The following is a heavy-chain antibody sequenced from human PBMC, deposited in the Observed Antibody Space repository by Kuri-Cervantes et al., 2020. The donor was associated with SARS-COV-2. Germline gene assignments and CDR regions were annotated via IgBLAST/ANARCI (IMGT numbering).Heavy chain of an antibody. CDR2: IYYSGCT. Sequence: GSLRLSCTVSGGSISSSSYYWGWIRQPPGKGLEWIGSIYYSGCTYYNPSLKSRVTISVDTPMTQFSLKLSSVTAADTAVYYCARISRTYAFDIWGQGTMVTVSS. D-gene: IGHD1-14*01. J-gene: IGHJ3*02. CDR3: ARISRTYAFDI. V-gene: IGHV4-39*07. CDR1: GGSISSSSYY.